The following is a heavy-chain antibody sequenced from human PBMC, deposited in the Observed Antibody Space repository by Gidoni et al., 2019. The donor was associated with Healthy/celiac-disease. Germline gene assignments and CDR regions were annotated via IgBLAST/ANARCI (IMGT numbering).Heavy chain of an antibody. Sequence: QVQLVESGGGVVQPGRSLRLSFAASGFTFSSYAMHWVRQAPGKGLEWVAVISYDGSNKYYADSVKGRFTISRDNSKNTLYLQMNSLRAEDTAVYYCARDLTAPGNYWGQGTLVTVSS. V-gene: IGHV3-30-3*01. J-gene: IGHJ4*02. CDR1: GFTFSSYA. CDR3: ARDLTAPGNY. CDR2: ISYDGSNK.